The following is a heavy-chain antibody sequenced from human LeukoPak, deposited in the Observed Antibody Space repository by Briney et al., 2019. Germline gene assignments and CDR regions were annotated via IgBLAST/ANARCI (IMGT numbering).Heavy chain of an antibody. J-gene: IGHJ4*02. CDR3: ARDRGTWNDDGFDY. D-gene: IGHD1-1*01. Sequence: SETLSLTCTVSGYSISSGYYWGWIRQSPGKGLEWIGSIYHSGRSYYNPSLKSRVTMSVDTSKNQFSLKLSSVTAADTAVYYCARDRGTWNDDGFDYWGQGTLVTVSS. CDR2: IYHSGRS. V-gene: IGHV4-38-2*02. CDR1: GYSISSGYY.